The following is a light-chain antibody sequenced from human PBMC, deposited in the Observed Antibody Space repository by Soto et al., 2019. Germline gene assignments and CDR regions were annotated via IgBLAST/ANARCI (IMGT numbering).Light chain of an antibody. CDR1: QSVSSN. Sequence: EIVMTQSPATLSVSPGERATLSCRASQSVSSNLAWYQQKPGQAPRLLIYGASARATGIPARFSGSGSGTEFPLTISSLQSEDFAVYYCQQYYNWPPWTFGQGTKVEIK. CDR3: QQYYNWPPWT. CDR2: GAS. V-gene: IGKV3-15*01. J-gene: IGKJ1*01.